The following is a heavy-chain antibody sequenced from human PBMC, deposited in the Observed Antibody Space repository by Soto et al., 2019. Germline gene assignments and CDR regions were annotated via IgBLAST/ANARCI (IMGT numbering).Heavy chain of an antibody. D-gene: IGHD2-15*01. V-gene: IGHV3-23*01. J-gene: IGHJ4*02. CDR3: AKDLSSYYYFDS. CDR1: GFTFGIYA. Sequence: EVQLLESGGDLVQPGGSLRLSCAASGFTFGIYAMTWVRQAPGKGLEWVSTISATGGSTFYADSVKGRFTISRDNSKNTLYRQMNSRRAENTAIYSCAKDLSSYYYFDSGAREPWSPSPQ. CDR2: ISATGGST.